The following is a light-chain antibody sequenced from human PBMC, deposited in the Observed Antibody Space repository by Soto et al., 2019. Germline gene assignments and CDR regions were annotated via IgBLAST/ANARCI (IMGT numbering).Light chain of an antibody. CDR1: SSNIGSNT. CDR3: GAWDDSLNGSYV. J-gene: IGLJ1*01. Sequence: QSVLTQPPSASGTPGQRVTISCSGSSSNIGSNTVNWYQQLPGTAPKLLISSNNQRPSGVPDRFSGSKSGTSASLAISGLQSEDEADYYCGAWDDSLNGSYVFGTGTKVTVL. CDR2: SNN. V-gene: IGLV1-44*01.